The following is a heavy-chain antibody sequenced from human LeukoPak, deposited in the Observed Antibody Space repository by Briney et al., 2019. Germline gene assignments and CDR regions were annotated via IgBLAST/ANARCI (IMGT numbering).Heavy chain of an antibody. V-gene: IGHV7-4-1*02. D-gene: IGHD3-10*01. CDR3: ARDLRPYYGPGTYYNVFDY. J-gene: IGHJ4*02. CDR2: INTNTGNP. CDR1: GYTFSSYA. Sequence: ASVKVSCKASGYTFSSYAMNWVRQAPGQGLEWMRRINTNTGNPTYAQGFTGRFVFSLDTSVGTAYLQISSLKAEDTAVYYCARDLRPYYGPGTYYNVFDYWGQGTLVTVSS.